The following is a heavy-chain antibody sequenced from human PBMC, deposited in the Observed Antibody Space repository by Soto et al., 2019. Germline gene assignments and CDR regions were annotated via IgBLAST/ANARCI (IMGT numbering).Heavy chain of an antibody. D-gene: IGHD4-17*01. J-gene: IGHJ4*02. V-gene: IGHV3-15*01. Sequence: EVQLVESGGGLVKPGGSLRLSCAASGFTFSNAWMSWVRQAPGKGLEWVGRIKSKTDGGTTDYAAPVKGRFTISRDDSKNTLYLQMNSLKTEDTAVYYCTTQRGDYALFFYDYWGQGTLVTVSS. CDR1: GFTFSNAW. CDR2: IKSKTDGGTT. CDR3: TTQRGDYALFFYDY.